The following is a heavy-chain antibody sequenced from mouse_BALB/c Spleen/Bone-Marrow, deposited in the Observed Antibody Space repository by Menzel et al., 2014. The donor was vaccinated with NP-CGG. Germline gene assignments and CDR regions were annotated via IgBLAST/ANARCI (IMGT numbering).Heavy chain of an antibody. J-gene: IGHJ4*01. CDR1: GHTFTDYA. D-gene: IGHD3-2*01. V-gene: IGHV1-67*01. CDR2: ISTYSANT. Sequence: QVQLQQSGPGLVSPGVSVKISCKAFGHTFTDYAIHWVKQSHSRSLEWIGIISTYSANTNYNQKFKGKATMTVDKSSSTAYMELARLTFGDSAIYFCARDISGYVRAMDYWGQGTSVTVSS. CDR3: ARDISGYVRAMDY.